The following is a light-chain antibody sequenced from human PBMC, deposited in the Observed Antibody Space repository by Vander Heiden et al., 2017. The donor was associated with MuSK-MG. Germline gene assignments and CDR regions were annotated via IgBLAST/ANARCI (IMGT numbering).Light chain of an antibody. V-gene: IGKV1-39*01. CDR2: AAS. Sequence: DIQLTQSPSSLSASVGDRVTITCRSGQIISKYVNWYQQKPGKAPTLLIYAASNLHSGVPSRFSGSGSGTDFTLTISRLQPDDFAIYFCQQHYSTPSSFGQGTRLEIK. CDR1: QIISKY. J-gene: IGKJ2*03. CDR3: QQHYSTPSS.